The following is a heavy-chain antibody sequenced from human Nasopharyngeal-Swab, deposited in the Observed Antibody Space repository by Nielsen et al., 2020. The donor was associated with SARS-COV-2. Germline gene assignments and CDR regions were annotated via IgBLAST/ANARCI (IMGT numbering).Heavy chain of an antibody. J-gene: IGHJ6*03. V-gene: IGHV4-59*08. CDR3: ARRGRIPVYGTSDDFYYYLDV. Sequence: GSLSLSCTVSGDSISSYYWAWIRQPPGKGLEWIGSTNYNPSLTSRVTISVDTSKNQVSLRLTPVTAADTAIYYCARRGRIPVYGTSDDFYYYLDVWGEGTRVTVSS. CDR2: T. CDR1: GDSISSYY. D-gene: IGHD6-19*01.